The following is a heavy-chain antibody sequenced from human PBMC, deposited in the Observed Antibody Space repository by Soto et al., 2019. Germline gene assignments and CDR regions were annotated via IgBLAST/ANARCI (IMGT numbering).Heavy chain of an antibody. CDR3: AKDRSLVRGPMPY. Sequence: GGSMRLSCAASGFTFSSYGMHWVRQAPGKGLEWVAVISYDGSNKYYADSVKGRFTISRDNSKNTLYLQMNSLRAEDTAVYYCAKDRSLVRGPMPYWGQGTLVTVSS. J-gene: IGHJ4*02. CDR1: GFTFSSYG. CDR2: ISYDGSNK. V-gene: IGHV3-30*18. D-gene: IGHD3-10*01.